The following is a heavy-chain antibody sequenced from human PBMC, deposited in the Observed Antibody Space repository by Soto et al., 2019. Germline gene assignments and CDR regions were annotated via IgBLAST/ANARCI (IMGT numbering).Heavy chain of an antibody. D-gene: IGHD3-3*01. CDR2: IYYSGST. Sequence: SETLSLTCTVSGGSISSGGYYWSWIRQHPGKGLEWIGYIYYSGSTYYNPSLKSRVTISVDTSKNQFSLKLSSVTAADTAVYYCARGPSAIKIFGGKHYGMDVWGQGTTVTVSS. CDR3: ARGPSAIKIFGGKHYGMDV. V-gene: IGHV4-31*03. CDR1: GGSISSGGYY. J-gene: IGHJ6*02.